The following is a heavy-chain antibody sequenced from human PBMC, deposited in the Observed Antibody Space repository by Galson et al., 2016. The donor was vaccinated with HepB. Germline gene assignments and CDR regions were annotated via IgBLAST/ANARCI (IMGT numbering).Heavy chain of an antibody. CDR1: GFTFRDYG. J-gene: IGHJ3*02. V-gene: IGHV3-23*01. CDR3: VQGSTAPAVYYCAREQRDGHNDDSFDI. D-gene: IGHD5-24*01. CDR2: ISRSGDST. Sequence: SLRLSCAASGFTFRDYGMTWVRQAPGKGLEVVSSISRSGDSTDYADSVKGRFTISRDNSKNTLSLQMNSLTADDTAIYYCVQGSTAPAVYYCAREQRDGHNDDSFDIWGQGTMVTVSS.